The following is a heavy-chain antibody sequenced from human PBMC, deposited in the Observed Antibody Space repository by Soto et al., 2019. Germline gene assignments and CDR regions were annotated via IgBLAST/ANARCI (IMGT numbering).Heavy chain of an antibody. D-gene: IGHD6-13*01. Sequence: PSETLSLTCTVSGGSISSSSYYWGWIRQPPGKGLEWIGSIYYSGSTYYNPSLKSRVTISVDTSKNQFSLKLSSVTVADTAVYYCASVFKRYSSPPGPLEYWGPGTLVTVSS. CDR1: GGSISSSSYY. J-gene: IGHJ4*02. CDR2: IYYSGST. V-gene: IGHV4-39*01. CDR3: ASVFKRYSSPPGPLEY.